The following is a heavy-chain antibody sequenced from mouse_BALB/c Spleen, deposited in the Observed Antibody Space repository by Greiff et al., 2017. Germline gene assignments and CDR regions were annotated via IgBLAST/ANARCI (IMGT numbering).Heavy chain of an antibody. CDR3: ARKEDGGYAMDY. D-gene: IGHD2-3*01. CDR1: GYTFTDYA. Sequence: VQLQQSGAELVRPGVSVKISCKGSGYTFTDYAMHWVKQSHAKSLEWIGVISTYYGDASYNQKFKGKATMTVDKSSSTAYMELARLTSEDSAIYYCARKEDGGYAMDYWGQGTSVTVSS. J-gene: IGHJ4*01. V-gene: IGHV1S137*01. CDR2: ISTYYGDA.